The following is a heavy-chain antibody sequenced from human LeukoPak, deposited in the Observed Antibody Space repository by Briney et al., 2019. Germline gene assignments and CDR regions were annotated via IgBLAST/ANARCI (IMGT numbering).Heavy chain of an antibody. J-gene: IGHJ4*02. Sequence: GGSLRLSCAASGFTFSSYAMSLVRQAPGKGLEWVSAISGSGGSTYYADSVKGRFTISRDNSKNTLYLQMNSLRAEDTAVYYCAKARFDYYDSSGYYYYWGQGTLVTVSS. D-gene: IGHD3-22*01. CDR2: ISGSGGST. CDR3: AKARFDYYDSSGYYYY. CDR1: GFTFSSYA. V-gene: IGHV3-23*01.